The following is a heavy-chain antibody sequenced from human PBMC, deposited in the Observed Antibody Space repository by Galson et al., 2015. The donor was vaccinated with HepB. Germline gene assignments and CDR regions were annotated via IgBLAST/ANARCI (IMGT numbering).Heavy chain of an antibody. D-gene: IGHD6-6*01. Sequence: SLRLSCAASGFTFSRYGMHWVRQAPGKGLDWVAAIQFDGSKEYYAHSVEGRFPISRDDSKNTVSLQMNSLGAEDSAVYYCGIDFSYGSLDFGNWGQGTLVTVFS. CDR3: GIDFSYGSLDFGN. CDR2: IQFDGSKE. J-gene: IGHJ4*02. CDR1: GFTFSRYG. V-gene: IGHV3-33*01.